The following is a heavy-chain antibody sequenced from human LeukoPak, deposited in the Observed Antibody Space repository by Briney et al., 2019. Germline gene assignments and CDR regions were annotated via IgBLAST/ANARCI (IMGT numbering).Heavy chain of an antibody. CDR3: TAENFLYAFDI. V-gene: IGHV3-15*01. J-gene: IGHJ3*02. D-gene: IGHD1-7*01. CDR2: IKRKNDLGTT. CDR1: GGSFSGYY. Sequence: ETLSLTCAVYGGSFSGYYWSWIRQPPGKGLEWVGRIKRKNDLGTTDYAAPVKARFTISRDDPKNTLYLQMNSLKTEDTAVYYCTAENFLYAFDIWGQGTMVTVSS.